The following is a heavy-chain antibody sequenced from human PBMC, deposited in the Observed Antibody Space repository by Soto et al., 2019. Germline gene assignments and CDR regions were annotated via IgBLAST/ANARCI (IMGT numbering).Heavy chain of an antibody. CDR1: GGTFSSYT. Sequence: QVQLVQSGAEVKKPGSSVTVSCKASGGTFSSYTISWVRQAPGQGLEWMGGIIPIFATANYAQKFQGRFTITAAESTSIAYVELSSLISEDTAVYYCARGNHRWLQLWYFDLWGRGTLVTVSS. V-gene: IGHV1-69*12. J-gene: IGHJ2*01. CDR3: ARGNHRWLQLWYFDL. D-gene: IGHD5-12*01. CDR2: IIPIFATA.